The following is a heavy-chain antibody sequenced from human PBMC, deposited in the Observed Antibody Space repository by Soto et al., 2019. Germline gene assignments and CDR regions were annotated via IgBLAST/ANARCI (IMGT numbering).Heavy chain of an antibody. CDR1: GGSFSGYY. Sequence: SETLSLTCAVYGGSFSGYYWSWIRQPPGKGLEWIGEINHSGSTNYNPSLKSRVTISVDTSKNQFSLKLSSVTAADTAVYYCARGRRRITMVRGSDYWGQGTLVTVSS. J-gene: IGHJ4*02. CDR3: ARGRRRITMVRGSDY. D-gene: IGHD3-10*01. CDR2: INHSGST. V-gene: IGHV4-34*01.